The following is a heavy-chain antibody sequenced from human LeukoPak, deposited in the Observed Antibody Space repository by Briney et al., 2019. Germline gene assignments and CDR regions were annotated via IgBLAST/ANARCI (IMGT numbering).Heavy chain of an antibody. CDR2: IYYSGST. CDR3: ARGECSSTSCYPGY. Sequence: SETLSLTCTVSGGSISSSSYYWGWIRQPPGKGLEWIGSIYYSGSTYYNPSLKSRVTISVDTSKNQFSLKLSSVTAADTAVYYCARGECSSTSCYPGYWGQGTLVTVSS. J-gene: IGHJ4*02. V-gene: IGHV4-39*07. D-gene: IGHD2-2*01. CDR1: GGSISSSSYY.